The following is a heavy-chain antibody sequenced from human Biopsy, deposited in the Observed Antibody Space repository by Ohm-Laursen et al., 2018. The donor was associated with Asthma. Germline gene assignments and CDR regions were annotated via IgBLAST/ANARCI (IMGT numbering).Heavy chain of an antibody. CDR3: AKRRGYSDLTDFDH. D-gene: IGHD3-3*01. V-gene: IGHV3-30*18. J-gene: IGHJ4*02. Sequence: LRLSCAATGFVFRSHAMHWVRQAPGKGLEWVAVVSYDGGVAHYADSMKGRFTISRDNAKSTLYLQMNRLRTDDTAVYFCAKRRGYSDLTDFDHWGQGTLVTVSS. CDR2: VSYDGGVA. CDR1: GFVFRSHA.